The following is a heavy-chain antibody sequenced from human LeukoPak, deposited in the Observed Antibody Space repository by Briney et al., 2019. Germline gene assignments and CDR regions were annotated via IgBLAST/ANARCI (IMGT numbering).Heavy chain of an antibody. Sequence: GGSLRLSCAASGFTFSSYSMNWVRQAPGKGLEWVSSISSSSRYIYYADSVKGRFTISRDNAKNSLYLQMNSLRAEDTAVYYCARDSGYCSSTSCDYYYYGMDVWGKGTTVTVSS. D-gene: IGHD2-2*01. CDR1: GFTFSSYS. CDR3: ARDSGYCSSTSCDYYYYGMDV. CDR2: ISSSSRYI. J-gene: IGHJ6*04. V-gene: IGHV3-21*01.